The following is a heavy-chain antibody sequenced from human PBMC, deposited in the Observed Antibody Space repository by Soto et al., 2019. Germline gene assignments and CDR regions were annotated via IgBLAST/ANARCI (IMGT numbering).Heavy chain of an antibody. V-gene: IGHV3-48*02. Sequence: GGSLRLSCAASGFTFSSYSMNWVRQAPGKGLEWVSYINSGSTSIYYTDSVKGRFTIPRDNAKNSLYLQMNSLRDEDTAVYYCARRGGSYPTYYYGMDVWGQGTTVTVSS. CDR2: INSGSTSI. J-gene: IGHJ6*02. CDR1: GFTFSSYS. CDR3: ARRGGSYPTYYYGMDV. D-gene: IGHD1-26*01.